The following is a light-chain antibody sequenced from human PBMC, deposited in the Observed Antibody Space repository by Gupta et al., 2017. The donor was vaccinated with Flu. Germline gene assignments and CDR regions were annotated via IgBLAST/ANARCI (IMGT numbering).Light chain of an antibody. CDR3: ATWDDSLSGYV. V-gene: IGLV1-47*01. Sequence: QSVLTQPPSASGTPGQRVTISCSGSSSNIGSHFVFWYQQLPGAAPKLLIYRNNLRPSGVPDRFSGSKSGTSASLAISGLRAEDEADYYCATWDDSLSGYVFASGTTVTVL. CDR2: RNN. J-gene: IGLJ1*01. CDR1: SSNIGSHF.